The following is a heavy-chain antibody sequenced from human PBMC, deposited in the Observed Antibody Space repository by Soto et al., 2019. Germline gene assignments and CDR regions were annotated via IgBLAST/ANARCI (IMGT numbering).Heavy chain of an antibody. Sequence: ASVKVSCKASGYTFSSYAMHWVRQAPGQRLEWMGWINAGYGNTKSSQKFQDRVTISRDTSASTAYMELTSLRPEDTAVYYCARDAGDGTFDFWGQGTLVTVSS. CDR2: INAGYGNT. CDR3: ARDAGDGTFDF. D-gene: IGHD7-27*01. V-gene: IGHV1-3*01. J-gene: IGHJ4*02. CDR1: GYTFSSYA.